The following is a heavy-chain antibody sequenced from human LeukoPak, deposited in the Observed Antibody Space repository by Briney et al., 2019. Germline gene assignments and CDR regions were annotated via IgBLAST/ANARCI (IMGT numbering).Heavy chain of an antibody. J-gene: IGHJ3*02. CDR1: GGSISSYY. CDR2: IYTSGST. D-gene: IGHD6-13*01. V-gene: IGHV4-4*07. Sequence: SETLSLTCTVSGGSISSYYWSWIRQPAGKGLEWIGRIYTSGSTNYNPSLKSRVTMSVDTSKNQFSLKLSSVTAADTAVYYCARGGGRIAAAGIRRLGAFDIWGQGTIVTVSS. CDR3: ARGGGRIAAAGIRRLGAFDI.